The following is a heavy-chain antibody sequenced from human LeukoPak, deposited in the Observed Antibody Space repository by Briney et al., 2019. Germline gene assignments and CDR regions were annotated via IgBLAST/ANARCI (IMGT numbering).Heavy chain of an antibody. J-gene: IGHJ6*03. CDR1: GFRFDEYV. CDR3: AKDSRPRSYYYYFYMDV. V-gene: IGHV3-9*01. CDR2: ITWDAGGI. Sequence: PGRSLRLSCAASGFRFDEYVMHWVRQAPGKGLEWVSSITWDAGGIGYAASVKGRFTISRDNAKNSLYLQMDSLRPEDTALYFCAKDSRPRSYYYYFYMDVWGKGTTVTVSS.